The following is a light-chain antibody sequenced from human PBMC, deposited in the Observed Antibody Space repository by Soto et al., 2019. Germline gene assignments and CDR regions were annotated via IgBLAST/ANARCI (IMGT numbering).Light chain of an antibody. CDR2: KAS. CDR3: QQYNSYWT. V-gene: IGKV1-5*03. CDR1: QSISSW. J-gene: IGKJ1*01. Sequence: DIQMTQSPSTLSASVGDRVTITCRASQSISSWLAWYQQKPGKAPKLLIYKASSLESGVPSRFSGSGSGTEFTLTISSLRPDDFATYYCQQYNSYWTFGQGTKVDIK.